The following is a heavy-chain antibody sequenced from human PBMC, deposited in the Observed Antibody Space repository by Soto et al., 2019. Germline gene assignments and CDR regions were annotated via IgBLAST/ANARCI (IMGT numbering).Heavy chain of an antibody. CDR3: ARDRDGGWFHMDV. V-gene: IGHV3-33*01. J-gene: IGHJ6*02. CDR1: GFPFWHYG. D-gene: IGHD6-19*01. Sequence: QVQLVESGGXVVQPGRSLRLSCVGSGFPFWHYGMHWVRQAPGKGLEWVAVIWSDGKKESYADFVKGRFAISRDNFKDTLYLQMNSLRAEDTAVYYCARDRDGGWFHMDVWGQGTTVTVSS. CDR2: IWSDGKKE.